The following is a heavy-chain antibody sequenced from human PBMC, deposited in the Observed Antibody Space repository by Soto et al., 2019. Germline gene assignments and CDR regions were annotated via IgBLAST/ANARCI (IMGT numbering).Heavy chain of an antibody. D-gene: IGHD3-10*01. Sequence: PGGSLRLSCAASGFTFSNYWMHWVRQVPGKGLVWVSRVNGNGSGTYYADSVKGRFTISRDNSKNTLYLQMNSLRAEDTAVYYCAKDGSAVPGYYYQYMDVWGKGTTVTVSS. CDR3: AKDGSAVPGYYYQYMDV. CDR1: GFTFSNYW. CDR2: VNGNGSGT. V-gene: IGHV3-74*01. J-gene: IGHJ6*03.